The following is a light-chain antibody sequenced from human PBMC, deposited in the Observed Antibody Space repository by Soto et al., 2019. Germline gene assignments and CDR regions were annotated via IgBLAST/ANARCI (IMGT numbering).Light chain of an antibody. Sequence: SYELTQAPSVSVAPGQTARITCGGNNIGSESVHWYQQKPGQAPVLVVYDDSDRPSGIPERFSGSNSGNTATLTISRVAAGDEADYYCQVWDSISDHPVFGGGTKLTV. CDR3: QVWDSISDHPV. CDR2: DDS. V-gene: IGLV3-21*02. J-gene: IGLJ2*01. CDR1: NIGSES.